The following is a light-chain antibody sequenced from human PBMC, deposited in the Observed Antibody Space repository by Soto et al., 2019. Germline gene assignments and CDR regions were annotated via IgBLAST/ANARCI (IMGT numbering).Light chain of an antibody. CDR3: QQSYSTPYT. V-gene: IGKV1-39*01. J-gene: IGKJ2*01. CDR1: QNIRTF. Sequence: DIQMTQSPSSLSASVGDRVTITCRASQNIRTFLNWYQHKPGKAPNLLIFAASSLQSGVPSGFSGSGSGTDFTLTISSLQPEDFATYYCQQSYSTPYTFGQGTKLEIK. CDR2: AAS.